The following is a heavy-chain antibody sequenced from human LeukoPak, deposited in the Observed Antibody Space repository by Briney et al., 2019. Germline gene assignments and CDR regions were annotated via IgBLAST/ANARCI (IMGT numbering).Heavy chain of an antibody. CDR3: ARHSGGYCSGGSCQGGWFDP. CDR1: GGSFSGYY. J-gene: IGHJ5*02. D-gene: IGHD2-15*01. CDR2: IYYSGST. Sequence: PSETLSLTCAVYGGSFSGYYWSWIRQPPGKGLEWIGYIYYSGSTNYNPSLKSRVTISVDTSKNQFSLKLSSVTAADTAVYYCARHSGGYCSGGSCQGGWFDPWGQGTLVTVSS. V-gene: IGHV4-59*08.